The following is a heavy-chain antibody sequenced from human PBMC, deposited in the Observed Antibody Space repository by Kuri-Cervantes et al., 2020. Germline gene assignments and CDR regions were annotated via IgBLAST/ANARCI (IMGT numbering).Heavy chain of an antibody. CDR3: ARDRLRGTSCMGY. V-gene: IGHV3-11*01. Sequence: GESLKISCAASGFTFSDYYMSWIRQAPGKGLEWVSYISSSGSTIYYADSVKGRFTISRDNAKNSLYLQMNSLRAEDTAVYYCARDRLRGTSCMGYWSQGTLVTVSS. J-gene: IGHJ4*02. D-gene: IGHD2-2*01. CDR1: GFTFSDYY. CDR2: ISSSGSTI.